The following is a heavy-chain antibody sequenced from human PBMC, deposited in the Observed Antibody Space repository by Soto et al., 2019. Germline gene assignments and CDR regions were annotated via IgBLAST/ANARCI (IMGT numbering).Heavy chain of an antibody. CDR3: GRAGWTTMAKYYYYGMDV. J-gene: IGHJ6*02. CDR2: IIPILGTA. D-gene: IGHD5-18*01. V-gene: IGHV1-69*13. Sequence: SVNVSCKASGGTFSSYAISWVRQAPRQAIEWMGGIIPILGTANYAQKFQGRVTITADESTSTAYMELSSLSSEDTAVGYCGRAGWTTMAKYYYYGMDVWGQGTTVTVS. CDR1: GGTFSSYA.